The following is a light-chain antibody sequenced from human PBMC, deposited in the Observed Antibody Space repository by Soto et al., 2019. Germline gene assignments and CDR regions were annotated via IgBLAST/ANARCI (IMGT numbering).Light chain of an antibody. CDR3: QQYGSSPFT. CDR1: QTIGSTS. J-gene: IGKJ5*01. V-gene: IGKV3-20*01. CDR2: GAS. Sequence: EIVLTQSPGPLSLSLGERATLSCRPSQTIGSTSLAWYQQKPGQAPRLLIYGASTRATGIPDRFSGSESGTDFTLTISRLEPEDFVVYYCQQYGSSPFTFGQGTRLEIK.